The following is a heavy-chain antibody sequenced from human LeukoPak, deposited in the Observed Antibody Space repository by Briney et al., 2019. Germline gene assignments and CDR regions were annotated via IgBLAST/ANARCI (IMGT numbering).Heavy chain of an antibody. V-gene: IGHV3-21*01. D-gene: IGHD3-16*02. Sequence: PGGSLRLSCAASGFTFSSYSMNWVRQAPGKGLEWVSSISSSSSYIYYADSVKGRFTISRDNAKNSLYLQMNSLRAEDTAVYYCARDARLGELSLADGYWGQGTLVTVSS. CDR3: ARDARLGELSLADGY. CDR2: ISSSSSYI. J-gene: IGHJ4*02. CDR1: GFTFSSYS.